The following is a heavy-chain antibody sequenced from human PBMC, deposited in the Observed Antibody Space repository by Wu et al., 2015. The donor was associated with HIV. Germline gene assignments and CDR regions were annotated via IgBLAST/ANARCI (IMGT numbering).Heavy chain of an antibody. V-gene: IGHV1-18*04. CDR3: ACNIMVRETKKNFYGMDS. CDR1: DYTFTSYG. D-gene: IGHD3-10*01. Sequence: QIQMVQSGGEVKKPGASVKVSCEASDYTFTSYGISWVRQAPGQGLEWMGWISPFNGNKNYAQKFQGRVTMTKDTSKHTTAYMGSWEDPERSETTLPVYFCACNIMVRETKKNFYGMDSGAKKGPRSNRLL. J-gene: IGHJ6*04. CDR2: ISPFNGNK.